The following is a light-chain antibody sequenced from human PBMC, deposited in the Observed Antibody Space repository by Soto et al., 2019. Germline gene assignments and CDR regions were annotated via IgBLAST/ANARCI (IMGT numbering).Light chain of an antibody. Sequence: QPVLTQPPSASGTPGQRVTISCSGSSSNIGSNYVYWYQQLPGTAPKLLIYRNNQRPSGVPDRFSGSKSGTSASLAISGLRSEDEADYYCAAWDDSLSGEVVFGGGTTLTVL. CDR2: RNN. CDR3: AAWDDSLSGEVV. CDR1: SSNIGSNY. J-gene: IGLJ2*01. V-gene: IGLV1-47*01.